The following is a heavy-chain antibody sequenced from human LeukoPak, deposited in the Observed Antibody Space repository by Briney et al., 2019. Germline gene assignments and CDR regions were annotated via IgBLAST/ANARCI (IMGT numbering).Heavy chain of an antibody. Sequence: QAGGSLRLSCIASGFTFSHFWMSWVRQAPGKGVEWLANIKPDDGEKYYGNSVKGRFTILRDNAKNSVYLQMNSLRAEDTGVYYCVTHEVTVITRSTFDNWGQGTLVTVSS. J-gene: IGHJ4*02. V-gene: IGHV3-7*01. CDR3: VTHEVTVITRSTFDN. CDR1: GFTFSHFW. CDR2: IKPDDGEK. D-gene: IGHD4-23*01.